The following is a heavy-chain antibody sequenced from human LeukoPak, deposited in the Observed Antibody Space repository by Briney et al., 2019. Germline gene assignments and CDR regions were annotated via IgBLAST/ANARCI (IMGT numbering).Heavy chain of an antibody. V-gene: IGHV3-53*05. J-gene: IGHJ4*02. CDR3: TKDAAVLTSGIAASSHEF. Sequence: GGSLRLSCAASGFTVSSSYMMWVRQAPGKGLEWVSVIYSDASTYYTDSVKGRFTISRDNSKNTLYLQMNNLTDEDTAVYYCTKDAAVLTSGIAASSHEFWGQGTLVTVSS. CDR2: IYSDAST. D-gene: IGHD6-13*01. CDR1: GFTVSSSY.